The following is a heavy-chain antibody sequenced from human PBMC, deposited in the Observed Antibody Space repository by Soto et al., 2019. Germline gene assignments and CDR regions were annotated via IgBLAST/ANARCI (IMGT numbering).Heavy chain of an antibody. CDR2: IIPIFGTA. CDR3: ARGPN. V-gene: IGHV1-69*13. J-gene: IGHJ4*02. CDR1: GCTFSSYA. Sequence: GASVKVSCKAYGCTFSSYAISWVRQAPGQGLEWMGGIIPIFGTANYAQKFQGRVTITADEDTSTAYMELSSLRCEDTAVYECARGPNWGQGTLVTVSS.